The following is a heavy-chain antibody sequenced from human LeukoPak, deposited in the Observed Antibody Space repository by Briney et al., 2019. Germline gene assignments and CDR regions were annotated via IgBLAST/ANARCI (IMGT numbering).Heavy chain of an antibody. V-gene: IGHV1-18*01. Sequence: ASVKVSFKAFGYTVTSSGISWVRQAPGHGLEWMGWISGSSGNTIYTQKFQGKVTMTTDTSTSTAYMELRSLRSDDTAVYYCARGDEWFDPWGQGTLVTVSS. CDR1: GYTVTSSG. CDR3: ARGDEWFDP. CDR2: ISGSSGNT. J-gene: IGHJ5*02.